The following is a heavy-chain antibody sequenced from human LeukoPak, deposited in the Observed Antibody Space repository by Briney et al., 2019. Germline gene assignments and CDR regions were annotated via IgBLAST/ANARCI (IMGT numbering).Heavy chain of an antibody. CDR1: GGSISSYY. Sequence: SETLSLTCTVSGGSISSYYWSWIRQPPGKGLEWIGYIYYSGSTNYNPSLKSRVTISVDTSKNQFSLKLSSVTAADTAVYYCASRLQAAAGSVWGQGTLVTVSS. V-gene: IGHV4-59*12. CDR2: IYYSGST. CDR3: ASRLQAAAGSV. D-gene: IGHD6-13*01. J-gene: IGHJ4*02.